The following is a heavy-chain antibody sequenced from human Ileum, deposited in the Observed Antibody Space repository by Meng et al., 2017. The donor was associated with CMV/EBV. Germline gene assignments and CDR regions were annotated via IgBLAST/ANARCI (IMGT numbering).Heavy chain of an antibody. D-gene: IGHD6-19*01. J-gene: IGHJ5*02. CDR2: VSYEENKM. V-gene: IGHV3-30-3*01. Sequence: GESLKISCAASGFMFSAYGMHWVRQAPGKGLEWVAMVSYEENKMYYIDSVKGRFTISRDNSKNTLYLQMNGLRDDDTAVYYCARDLYSDGWYNYLDPWGQGTLVTVSS. CDR3: ARDLYSDGWYNYLDP. CDR1: GFMFSAYG.